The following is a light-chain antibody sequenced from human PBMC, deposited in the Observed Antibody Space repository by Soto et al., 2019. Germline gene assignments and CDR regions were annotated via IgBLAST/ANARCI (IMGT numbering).Light chain of an antibody. CDR3: ASWDDSLNGLV. V-gene: IGLV1-44*01. J-gene: IGLJ1*01. CDR1: SSNIGRNT. Sequence: QLVLTQPPSASGTPGQRVTISCSGSSSNIGRNTVNWYQYLPGTAPKLLIYSSNQRPSGVPDRFSGSKSGTSASLAISGLQSEDEADYYCASWDDSLNGLVFGTGTKVTVL. CDR2: SSN.